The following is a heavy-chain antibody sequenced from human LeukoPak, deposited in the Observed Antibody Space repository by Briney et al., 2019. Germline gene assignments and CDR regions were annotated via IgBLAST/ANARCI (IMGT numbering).Heavy chain of an antibody. CDR1: GFTFSRSA. V-gene: IGHV3-33*01. D-gene: IGHD5-24*01. Sequence: GGSLRLSCAASGFTFSRSAVHWVRQAPGRGLEWVAVIWHDGSNQYYGDSVKGRVTISRDNSKNMLYLQMSSLRAEDTAVYYCARDSFAGYNFLSNYFDYWGQGTPVTVSS. CDR3: ARDSFAGYNFLSNYFDY. J-gene: IGHJ4*02. CDR2: IWHDGSNQ.